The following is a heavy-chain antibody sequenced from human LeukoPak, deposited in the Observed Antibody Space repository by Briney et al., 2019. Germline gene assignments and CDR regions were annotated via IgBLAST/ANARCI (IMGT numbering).Heavy chain of an antibody. CDR1: GFTVSSNY. Sequence: PGGSLRLSCAASGFTVSSNYMSWVRQAPGKGLEWVSVIYSGGGTYYADSVKGRFTISRDNSKNTLYLQMNSLRAEDTAVYYCARDPGGIAAPELGFDYWGQGTLVTVSS. D-gene: IGHD6-13*01. J-gene: IGHJ4*02. CDR3: ARDPGGIAAPELGFDY. V-gene: IGHV3-66*01. CDR2: IYSGGGT.